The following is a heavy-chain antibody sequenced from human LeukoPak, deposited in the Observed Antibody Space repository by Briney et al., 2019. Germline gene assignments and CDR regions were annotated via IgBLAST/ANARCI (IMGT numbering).Heavy chain of an antibody. Sequence: GGSLRLSCAASGFTFSDFAMSWVRQPPGKGLEWVSAIEGTGGGTFNADSVKGRFTISRDNSKNTLYLQMSSLRAEDTAVYYYAKDRPGGFYDWGQGTLVPVSS. J-gene: IGHJ4*02. CDR2: IEGTGGGT. D-gene: IGHD3-3*01. CDR3: AKDRPGGFYD. V-gene: IGHV3-23*01. CDR1: GFTFSDFA.